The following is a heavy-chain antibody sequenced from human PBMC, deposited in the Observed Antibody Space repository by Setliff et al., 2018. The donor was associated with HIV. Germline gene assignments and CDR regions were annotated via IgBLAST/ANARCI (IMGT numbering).Heavy chain of an antibody. CDR3: AGGRMISMVRGFKNFDY. J-gene: IGHJ4*02. D-gene: IGHD3-10*01. Sequence: SETLSLTCAVSGGSFSAYYWGWIRQPPGKGLGWIGEINHSGSTNYNPSLKSRLTTSVDRSKNQFPLRLTSVTAADTAVYYCAGGRMISMVRGFKNFDYWGQGILVTVSS. CDR1: GGSFSAYY. CDR2: INHSGST. V-gene: IGHV4-34*01.